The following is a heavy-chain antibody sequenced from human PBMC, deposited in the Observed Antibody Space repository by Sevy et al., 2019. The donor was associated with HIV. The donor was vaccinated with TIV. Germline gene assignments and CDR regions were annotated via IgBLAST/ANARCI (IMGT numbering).Heavy chain of an antibody. CDR3: ASHGDSSDWYGIAYFFDY. J-gene: IGHJ4*02. V-gene: IGHV4-39*01. Sequence: SETLSLTCTVSGGSIRSSSYYWGWIRQAPGKELEWIGSIYYSGNTYYTPSLKSRATISIDTSRSLFSLNLRSVTVADTAVYYCASHGDSSDWYGIAYFFDYWGQGTLVTVSS. D-gene: IGHD6-19*01. CDR2: IYYSGNT. CDR1: GGSIRSSSYY.